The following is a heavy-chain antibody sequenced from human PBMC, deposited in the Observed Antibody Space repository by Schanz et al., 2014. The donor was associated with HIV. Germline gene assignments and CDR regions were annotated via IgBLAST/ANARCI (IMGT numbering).Heavy chain of an antibody. CDR1: GFTLSSYS. D-gene: IGHD3-10*01. CDR3: ARGFQGFDY. CDR2: ISGGGAGT. J-gene: IGHJ4*02. V-gene: IGHV3-23*01. Sequence: EVQLLESGGGLVQPGGSLRLSCAASGFTLSSYSMNWVRQAPGKGLEWVSAISGGGAGTYYADSVKGRLTISRDNSKNTLYLQMTTLRTEDTSVYYCARGFQGFDYWGQGTLVTVSS.